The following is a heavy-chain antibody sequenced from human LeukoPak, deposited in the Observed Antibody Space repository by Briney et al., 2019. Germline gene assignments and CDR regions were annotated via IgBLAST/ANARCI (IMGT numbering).Heavy chain of an antibody. CDR3: ARVPGYCSGGSCYFYYFDY. J-gene: IGHJ4*02. CDR2: ISSSSYI. D-gene: IGHD2-15*01. V-gene: IGHV3-21*01. Sequence: GGSLRLSCAASGFTFSSYSMNWVRQAPGKGLEWVSSISSSSYIYYADSAKGRFTISRDNAKNSLYLQMNSLRAEDTAVYYCARVPGYCSGGSCYFYYFDYWGQGTLVTVSS. CDR1: GFTFSSYS.